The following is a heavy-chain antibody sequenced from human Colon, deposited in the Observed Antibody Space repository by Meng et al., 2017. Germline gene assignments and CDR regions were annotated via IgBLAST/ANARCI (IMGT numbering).Heavy chain of an antibody. CDR2: IYTSGNT. Sequence: GRLHESGPGLVKPSETLSLICTGSGGSMSSYYWSRIRQPAGKGLGWIGRIYTSGNTNYNPSLESRVTMSVDTSKKQFSLKLSSVTAADTAVYYCARYGDYYFDFWGQGTLVTVSS. CDR1: GGSMSSYY. CDR3: ARYGDYYFDF. J-gene: IGHJ4*02. V-gene: IGHV4-4*07. D-gene: IGHD4-17*01.